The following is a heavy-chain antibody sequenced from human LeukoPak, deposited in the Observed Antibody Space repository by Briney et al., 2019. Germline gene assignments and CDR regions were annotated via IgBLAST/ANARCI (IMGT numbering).Heavy chain of an antibody. D-gene: IGHD3-10*01. V-gene: IGHV4-38-2*02. CDR2: IYHSGST. Sequence: SETLSLTCTVSGYSINSGYSWGWVRQPPGKGLEWIASIYHSGSTYHNPSLKSRITISVDTSKNQFSLKLSSVTAADTAVYYCARHRYYYRSGSYYGAPYYMDVWGKGTTVTISS. CDR3: ARHRYYYRSGSYYGAPYYMDV. CDR1: GYSINSGYS. J-gene: IGHJ6*03.